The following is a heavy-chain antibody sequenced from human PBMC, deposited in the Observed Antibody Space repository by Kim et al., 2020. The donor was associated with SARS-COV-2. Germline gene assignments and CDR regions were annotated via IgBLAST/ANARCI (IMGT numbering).Heavy chain of an antibody. J-gene: IGHJ5*02. V-gene: IGHV4-59*09. CDR3: ASGFDP. Sequence: YDTGGTHYYPSLQSRVTISVDTSKNQFSLKLSSVATADTAVYYCASGFDPWGQGTLVTVSS. CDR2: YDTGGT.